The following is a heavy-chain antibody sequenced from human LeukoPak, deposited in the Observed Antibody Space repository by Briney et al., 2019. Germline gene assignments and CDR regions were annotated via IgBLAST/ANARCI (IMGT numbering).Heavy chain of an antibody. V-gene: IGHV4-39*07. J-gene: IGHJ4*02. CDR2: IYYTGST. CDR3: SSLEVSSSWRY. Sequence: SETLSLTCSVSDDSITMYYWTWIRQPPGKGLEWIGSIYYTGSTDCTPSLKSRATISADTSKNQFSLKLTSVTAADTAVYYCSSLEVSSSWRYWGQGTLVTVSS. D-gene: IGHD6-13*01. CDR1: DDSITMYY.